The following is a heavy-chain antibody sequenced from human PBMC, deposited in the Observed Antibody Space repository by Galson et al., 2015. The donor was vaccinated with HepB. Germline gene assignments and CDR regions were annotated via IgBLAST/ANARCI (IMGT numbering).Heavy chain of an antibody. CDR2: IYHSGTT. Sequence: SETLSLTCTVSGGSISPYYWNWIRQPPGRGLEWIGFIYHSGTTKYNPSLENRITMSVDTSKKQLSMRLSSVAAADTAIYYCATRDWDVWGQGTTVIVSS. V-gene: IGHV4-59*08. J-gene: IGHJ6*02. CDR3: ATRDWDV. CDR1: GGSISPYY. D-gene: IGHD2-21*01.